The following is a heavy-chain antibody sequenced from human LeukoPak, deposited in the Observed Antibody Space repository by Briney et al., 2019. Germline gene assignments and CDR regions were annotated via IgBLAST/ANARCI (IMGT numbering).Heavy chain of an antibody. CDR1: GYTFTSYD. Sequence: ASVKVSCKASGYTFTSYDINWVRQATGQGLEWMGWMNPNSGNTGYAQKFQGRVTMTRNTSISTAYMELSSLRSEDTAVYYCARRIAAAGTPLGYRGQGTLVTVSS. J-gene: IGHJ4*02. CDR2: MNPNSGNT. D-gene: IGHD6-13*01. CDR3: ARRIAAAGTPLGY. V-gene: IGHV1-8*01.